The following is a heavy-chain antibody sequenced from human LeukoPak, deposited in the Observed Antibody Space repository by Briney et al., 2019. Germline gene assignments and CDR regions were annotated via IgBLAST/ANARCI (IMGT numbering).Heavy chain of an antibody. CDR2: ISGSGGST. V-gene: IGHV3-23*01. Sequence: GGSLRLSCAASGFTFRNYAMSWVRQAPGKGLEWVSAISGSGGSTYYADSVKGRFTISRDNSKNTLYLQMNSLRAEDTAVYYCAKVEHYYDSSGYYRYYFDYWGQGTLVTVSS. CDR1: GFTFRNYA. D-gene: IGHD3-22*01. J-gene: IGHJ4*02. CDR3: AKVEHYYDSSGYYRYYFDY.